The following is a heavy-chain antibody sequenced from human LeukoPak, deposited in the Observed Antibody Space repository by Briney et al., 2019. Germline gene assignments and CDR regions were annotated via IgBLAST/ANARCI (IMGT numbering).Heavy chain of an antibody. CDR2: IYYTGVT. J-gene: IGHJ4*02. CDR1: SGSMSSYY. Sequence: SETLSLTCAVSSGSMSSYYWSWIRQPPGKGLEWIGYIYYTGVTNYIPPLKRRLTISLDTAMKQFSLNLRSVTAADTAMYYCARGGSGYPLDYWGQGTLVTVSS. CDR3: ARGGSGYPLDY. V-gene: IGHV4-59*01. D-gene: IGHD3-22*01.